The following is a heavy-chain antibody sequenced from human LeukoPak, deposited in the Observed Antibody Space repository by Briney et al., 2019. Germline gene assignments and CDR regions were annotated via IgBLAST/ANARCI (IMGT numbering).Heavy chain of an antibody. D-gene: IGHD2-2*01. V-gene: IGHV1-46*01. CDR1: GYTFTSYY. CDR3: ARACSSTSCGFDY. Sequence: ASVKVSCKASGYTFTSYYMHWVGQAPGQGVEGMGIINPSGGSTSYAQKFQGRVTIPRATSTSTVYMELSSLRSEDTAVYYCARACSSTSCGFDYWGQGTLVTVSS. J-gene: IGHJ4*02. CDR2: INPSGGST.